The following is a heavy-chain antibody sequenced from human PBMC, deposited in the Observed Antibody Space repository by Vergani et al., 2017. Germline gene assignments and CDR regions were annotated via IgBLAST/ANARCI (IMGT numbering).Heavy chain of an antibody. D-gene: IGHD6-19*01. V-gene: IGHV4-59*11. J-gene: IGHJ5*02. CDR1: FDSIRNLY. CDR3: ASDTHSGQREDR. Sequence: QVQLQESGPGLVKSSETLSLTCSVSFDSIRNLYCNWIRQPPGKGLEWIGSIHYSENTNYNPSLKTRVTISVDTSKNQFSLTLTSVTAADTAVYYCASDTHSGQREDRWGQGILVTVTS. CDR2: IHYSENT.